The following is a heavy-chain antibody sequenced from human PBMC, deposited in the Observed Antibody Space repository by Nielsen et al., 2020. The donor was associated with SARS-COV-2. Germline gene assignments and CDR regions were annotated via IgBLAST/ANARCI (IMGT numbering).Heavy chain of an antibody. V-gene: IGHV1-3*01. Sequence: ASVKVSCKASGYTFTSYAMHWVRQAPGQRLEWMGWINAGNGNTKYSQKFQGRVTITRDTSASTAYMELSSLRSEDTAVYYCASESWGDYYDSSGYSLGWGQGTLVTVSS. J-gene: IGHJ4*02. CDR1: GYTFTSYA. CDR3: ASESWGDYYDSSGYSLG. D-gene: IGHD3-22*01. CDR2: INAGNGNT.